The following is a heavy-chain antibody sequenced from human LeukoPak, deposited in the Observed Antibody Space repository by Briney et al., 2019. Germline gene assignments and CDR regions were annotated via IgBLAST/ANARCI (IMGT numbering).Heavy chain of an antibody. J-gene: IGHJ4*02. CDR2: IFPSDSDT. Sequence: GESLKISCKASGYSFTTYWIAWVRQMPGKGLEWMGIIFPSDSDTRYSPSFQGQVTFSVDKSISTAYVQWTSLRASDTATYYCARRLIAYDSWGQGTLVTVSS. CDR1: GYSFTTYW. CDR3: ARRLIAYDS. D-gene: IGHD3-16*01. V-gene: IGHV5-51*01.